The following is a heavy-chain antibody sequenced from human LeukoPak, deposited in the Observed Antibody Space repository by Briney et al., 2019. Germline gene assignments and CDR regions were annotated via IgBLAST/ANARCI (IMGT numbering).Heavy chain of an antibody. CDR3: ASVVN. CDR2: SHYSGST. D-gene: IGHD4-23*01. CDR1: GVSISSSSYY. J-gene: IGHJ3*01. V-gene: IGHV4-39*07. Sequence: SETLSLTCTVSGVSISSSSYYWGWIRQPPGKGLEWIGSSHYSGSTYYNPALKSLITICVDTSKTQFSLKLSSVTAADTAVYYCASVVNWGQGTMVTVSS.